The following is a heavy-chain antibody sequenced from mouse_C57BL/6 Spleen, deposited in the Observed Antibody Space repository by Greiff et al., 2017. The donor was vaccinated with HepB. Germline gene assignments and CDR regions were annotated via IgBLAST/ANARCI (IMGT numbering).Heavy chain of an antibody. CDR3: ASNYVYFGV. D-gene: IGHD2-1*01. Sequence: QVHVKQPGAELVMPGASVKLSCKASGYTFTSYWMHWVKQRPGQGLEWIGEIDPSDSYTNYNQKFKGKSTLTVDKSSSTAYMQLSSLTSEDSAVYYCASNYVYFGVWGTGTTVTVSS. CDR2: IDPSDSYT. J-gene: IGHJ1*03. V-gene: IGHV1-69*01. CDR1: GYTFTSYW.